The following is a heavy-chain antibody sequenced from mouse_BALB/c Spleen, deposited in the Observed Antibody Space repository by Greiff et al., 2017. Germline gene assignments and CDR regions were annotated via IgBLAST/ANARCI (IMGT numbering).Heavy chain of an antibody. CDR1: GFSLTGYG. Sequence: VKLMESGPGLVAPSQSLSITCTVSGFSLTGYGVNWVRQPPGKGLEWLGMIWGDGSTDYNSALKSRLSISKDNSKSQVFLKMNSLQTDDTARYYCARDRDYGSSLYYAMDYWGQGTSVTVSS. D-gene: IGHD1-1*01. CDR2: IWGDGST. J-gene: IGHJ4*01. CDR3: ARDRDYGSSLYYAMDY. V-gene: IGHV2-6-7*01.